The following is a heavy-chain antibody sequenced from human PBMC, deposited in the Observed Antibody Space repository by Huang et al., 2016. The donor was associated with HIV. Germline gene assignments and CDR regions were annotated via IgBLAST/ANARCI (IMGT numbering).Heavy chain of an antibody. Sequence: QVQLVQSGAEVKKPGSSVKVSCKASGATLNGDTISWVRQAPGQGLEWLGAIIPMAGSASYAQKFQGRVTIIADESTSTAYMELSSLRSEDTAVYYCAREIQRGGTWSWSDAFDIWGQGTMVTVSS. D-gene: IGHD2-8*02. CDR2: IIPMAGSA. CDR1: GATLNGDT. J-gene: IGHJ3*02. V-gene: IGHV1-69*13. CDR3: AREIQRGGTWSWSDAFDI.